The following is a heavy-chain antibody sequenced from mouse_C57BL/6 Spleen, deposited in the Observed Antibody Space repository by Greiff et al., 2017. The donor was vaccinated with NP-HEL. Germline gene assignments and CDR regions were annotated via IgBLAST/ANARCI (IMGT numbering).Heavy chain of an antibody. Sequence: QQSCKASGYTFTSYWMQWGKQRPGQGLEWIGEIDPSDSYTKYNQKFKGKATLTVDTSSSTAYMQLSSLTSEDSAVYYCARRGITAYYFDYWGQGTTLTVSS. V-gene: IGHV1-50*01. CDR2: IDPSDSYT. CDR3: ARRGITAYYFDY. J-gene: IGHJ2*01. D-gene: IGHD1-1*01. CDR1: GYTFTSYW.